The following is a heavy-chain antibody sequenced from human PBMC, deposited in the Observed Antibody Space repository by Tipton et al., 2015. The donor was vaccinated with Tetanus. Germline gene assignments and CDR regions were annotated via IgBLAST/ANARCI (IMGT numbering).Heavy chain of an antibody. Sequence: SLRLSCAASGFRFSYSGMHWVRQAPGKGLEWVAVIPFDGRNERYADSVKGRFIISRDNSKNTLYLQMNSLRADDTGVYFCARVHTPGLLGRYPLDYWGQGTLVTVSS. CDR3: ARVHTPGLLGRYPLDY. CDR2: IPFDGRNE. J-gene: IGHJ4*02. V-gene: IGHV3-30*03. CDR1: GFRFSYSG. D-gene: IGHD2-21*02.